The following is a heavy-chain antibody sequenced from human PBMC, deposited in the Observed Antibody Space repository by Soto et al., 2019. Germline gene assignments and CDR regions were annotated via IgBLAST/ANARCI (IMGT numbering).Heavy chain of an antibody. V-gene: IGHV3-21*01. CDR3: ARDHQAGGYDGVFDY. D-gene: IGHD5-12*01. Sequence: GGSLRLSCAASQFTFSNYNMNWVRQAPGEGLEWVSSISSRSTYIYYADSVKGRFTISRDNAKNSLYLQMNSLRAEDTAVYYCARDHQAGGYDGVFDYWGQGTLVTVSS. CDR1: QFTFSNYN. CDR2: ISSRSTYI. J-gene: IGHJ4*02.